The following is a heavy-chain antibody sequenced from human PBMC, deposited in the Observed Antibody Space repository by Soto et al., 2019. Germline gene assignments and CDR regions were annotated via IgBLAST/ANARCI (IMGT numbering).Heavy chain of an antibody. CDR1: GFTFISYA. CDR3: ARDPQGSYCYIDY. CDR2: ISKDGNSK. V-gene: IGHV3-30-3*01. D-gene: IGHD3-10*01. Sequence: PGGSLRLSCASSGFTFISYAIHWVRQAPGKGLEWVTIISKDGNSKHYADSVKGRFTISRDNSKNTLFLQMNSLRAEDTAVYCCARDPQGSYCYIDYWGQGTPVTVSS. J-gene: IGHJ4*02.